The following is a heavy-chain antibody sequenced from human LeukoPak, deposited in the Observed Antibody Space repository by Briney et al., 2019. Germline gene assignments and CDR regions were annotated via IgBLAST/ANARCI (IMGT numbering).Heavy chain of an antibody. CDR1: GYSFTNYY. Sequence: ASVKVSCKASGYSFTNYYIHWVRQTPGQGLEWMGIINPSGGSTRYAQKFQGRVTMTRDTSTSTVHMELSSLRFEDTAVYHCARAHGIAVAEGYFQHWGQGTLVTVSS. CDR2: INPSGGST. J-gene: IGHJ1*01. CDR3: ARAHGIAVAEGYFQH. D-gene: IGHD6-19*01. V-gene: IGHV1-46*01.